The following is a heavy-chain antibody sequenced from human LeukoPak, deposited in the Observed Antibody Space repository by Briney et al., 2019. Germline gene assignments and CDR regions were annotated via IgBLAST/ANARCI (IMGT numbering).Heavy chain of an antibody. CDR3: ARDYGGSSPFDY. CDR2: ISGSGGST. CDR1: GFTFSSYS. V-gene: IGHV3-21*06. J-gene: IGHJ4*02. D-gene: IGHD4-23*01. Sequence: GGSLRLSCAASGFTFSSYSMNWVRQAPGKGLEWVSAISGSGGSTYYADSVKGRFTISRDNAKNSLYLQMNSLRAEDTAVYYCARDYGGSSPFDYWGQGTLVTVSS.